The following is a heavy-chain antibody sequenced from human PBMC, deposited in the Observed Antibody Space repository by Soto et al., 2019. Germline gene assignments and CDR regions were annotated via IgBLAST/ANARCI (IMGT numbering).Heavy chain of an antibody. CDR2: IWYDGSNK. CDR3: SRGIRCIQPSDY. CDR1: GFTFSSYG. Sequence: QVQLVESGGGVVQPGRSLRLSCAASGFTFSSYGMHWVRQAPGKGLEWVAVIWYDGSNKYYADSVKGRFTISRDNSKNTLYLQRNSLRAEDTAVYYCSRGIRCIQPSDYWGQGTLVTVSS. J-gene: IGHJ4*02. D-gene: IGHD5-18*01. V-gene: IGHV3-33*01.